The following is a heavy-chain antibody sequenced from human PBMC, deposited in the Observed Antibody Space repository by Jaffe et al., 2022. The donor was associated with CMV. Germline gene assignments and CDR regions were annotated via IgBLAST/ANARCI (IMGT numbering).Heavy chain of an antibody. Sequence: QVQLVQSGAEVKKPGSSVKVSCKASGGTFSSYAISWVRQAPGQGLEWMGRIIPILGIANYAQKFQGRVTITADKSTSTAYMELSSLRSEDTAVYYCARAAPPTRSGSYYYYYYMDVWGKGTTVTVSS. CDR3: ARAAPPTRSGSYYYYYYMDV. V-gene: IGHV1-69*09. D-gene: IGHD3-10*01. CDR1: GGTFSSYA. CDR2: IIPILGIA. J-gene: IGHJ6*03.